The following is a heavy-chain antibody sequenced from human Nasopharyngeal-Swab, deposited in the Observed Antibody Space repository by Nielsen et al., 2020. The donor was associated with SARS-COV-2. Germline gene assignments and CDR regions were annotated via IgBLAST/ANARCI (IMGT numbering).Heavy chain of an antibody. D-gene: IGHD5-18*01. J-gene: IGHJ5*02. V-gene: IGHV1-69*13. CDR3: ARGGYSYGMSKNNWFDP. Sequence: SVKVSCKASGYSFTDYFIFWVRQAPGQGLEWMGGIIPIFGTANYAQKFQGRVTITADESTSTAYMELSSLRSEDTAVYYCARGGYSYGMSKNNWFDPWGQGTLVTVSS. CDR1: GYSFTDYF. CDR2: IIPIFGTA.